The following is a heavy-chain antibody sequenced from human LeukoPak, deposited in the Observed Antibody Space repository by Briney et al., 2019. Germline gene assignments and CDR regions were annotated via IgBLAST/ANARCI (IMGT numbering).Heavy chain of an antibody. V-gene: IGHV3-23*01. D-gene: IGHD3-10*01. Sequence: GXXRLSCAASGFTFSSYAMSWVSQAPGKGLEWVSSICGSAGSTYYADSVKGRFTISRDNSKNTLYLQINSLRAEDTAVYYCAKDGEWFGELLYWGQGTLVTVSS. CDR1: GFTFSSYA. CDR3: AKDGEWFGELLY. CDR2: ICGSAGST. J-gene: IGHJ4*02.